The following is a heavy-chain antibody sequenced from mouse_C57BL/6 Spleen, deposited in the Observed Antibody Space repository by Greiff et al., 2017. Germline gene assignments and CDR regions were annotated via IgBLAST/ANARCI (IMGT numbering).Heavy chain of an antibody. CDR1: GYTFTSYW. V-gene: IGHV1-53*01. CDR2: INPSNGGT. CDR3: AKEDYDFLYAMDY. Sequence: VKLQQPGTELVKPGASVKLSCKASGYTFTSYWMHWVKQRPGQGLEWIGNINPSNGGTNYNEKFKSKATLTIDKSSSTAYLQLSSLTSEDAAVDNCAKEDYDFLYAMDYWGQGTSVTVSS. D-gene: IGHD2-4*01. J-gene: IGHJ4*01.